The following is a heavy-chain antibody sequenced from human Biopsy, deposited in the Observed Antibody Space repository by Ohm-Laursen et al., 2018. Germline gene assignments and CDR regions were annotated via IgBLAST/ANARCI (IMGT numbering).Heavy chain of an antibody. Sequence: ASVKVSCKTSGYTFTAYGISWVRQAPGQGLEWMGWISTYNDDTNIAQKFQGRVSMTTDTSTRTAYMELRSLRSGDTAIYFCARDPGYDFWSGSDPFDIRGQGTLATVS. CDR3: ARDPGYDFWSGSDPFDI. D-gene: IGHD3-3*01. CDR1: GYTFTAYG. CDR2: ISTYNDDT. J-gene: IGHJ3*02. V-gene: IGHV1-18*04.